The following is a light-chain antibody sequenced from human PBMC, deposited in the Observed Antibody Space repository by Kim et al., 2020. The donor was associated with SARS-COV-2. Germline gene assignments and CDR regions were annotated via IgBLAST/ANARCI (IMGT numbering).Light chain of an antibody. V-gene: IGKV3-15*01. Sequence: EIVLTQSPATLSVSPEERATLSCRASQSLSSNLAWYQQKRGQAPRLLIYDASTRAAGLPDRFSGSGSGTEFTLTISSLQSEDFAVYYCQQYGASPPTFGRGTKVDIK. J-gene: IGKJ1*01. CDR2: DAS. CDR3: QQYGASPPT. CDR1: QSLSSN.